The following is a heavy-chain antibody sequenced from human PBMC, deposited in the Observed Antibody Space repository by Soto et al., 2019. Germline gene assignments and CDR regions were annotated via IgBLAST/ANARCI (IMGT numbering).Heavy chain of an antibody. CDR3: AKTYDYDSSGRNWYFDL. J-gene: IGHJ2*01. Sequence: GGSLRLSCAASGFTFDYYAMHWVRQAPGKGLEWVSGISWNSGSIGYADSVKGRFTISRDNAKNSLYLQMNSLRAEDTALYYCAKTYDYDSSGRNWYFDLWGRGTLVTVSS. CDR1: GFTFDYYA. D-gene: IGHD3-22*01. CDR2: ISWNSGSI. V-gene: IGHV3-9*01.